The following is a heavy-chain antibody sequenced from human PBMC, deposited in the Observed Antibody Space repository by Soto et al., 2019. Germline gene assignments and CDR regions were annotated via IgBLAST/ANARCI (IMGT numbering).Heavy chain of an antibody. J-gene: IGHJ4*02. D-gene: IGHD5-18*01. CDR1: GGTFSSYA. Sequence: ASVKVSCKASGGTFSSYAISWVRQAPGQGLEWMGGIIPIFGTANYAQKFQGRVTITADESTSTAYMELSSLRSEDTAVYYCASGGYSYGKFDYWGQGTLVTVSS. CDR3: ASGGYSYGKFDY. CDR2: IIPIFGTA. V-gene: IGHV1-69*13.